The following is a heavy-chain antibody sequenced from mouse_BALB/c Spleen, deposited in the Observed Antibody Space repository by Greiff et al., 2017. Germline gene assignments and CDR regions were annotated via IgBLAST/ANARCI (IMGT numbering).Heavy chain of an antibody. V-gene: IGHV14-3*02. D-gene: IGHD1-1*01. CDR3: ARWHYGSSHWYFDV. J-gene: IGHJ1*01. CDR2: IDPANGNT. Sequence: VQLQQSGAELVKPGASVKLSCTASGFNIKDTYMHWVKQRPEQGLEWIGRIDPANGNTKYDPKFQGKATITADTSSNTAYLQLSSLTSEDTAVYYCARWHYGSSHWYFDVWGAGTTVTVSS. CDR1: GFNIKDTY.